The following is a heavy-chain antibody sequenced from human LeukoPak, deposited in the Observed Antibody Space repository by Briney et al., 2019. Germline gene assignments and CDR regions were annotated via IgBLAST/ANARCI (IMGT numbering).Heavy chain of an antibody. V-gene: IGHV4-59*01. CDR3: ARVPKKGAFDY. D-gene: IGHD3-16*01. CDR2: IYYGGST. J-gene: IGHJ4*02. Sequence: PSETLSLTCTVSGGSISSYYWSWIRQPPGKGLEWIGYIYYGGSTNYNPSLKSRVTISVDTSKNQSSLKLSSVTAADTAVYYCARVPKKGAFDYWGQGTLVTVSS. CDR1: GGSISSYY.